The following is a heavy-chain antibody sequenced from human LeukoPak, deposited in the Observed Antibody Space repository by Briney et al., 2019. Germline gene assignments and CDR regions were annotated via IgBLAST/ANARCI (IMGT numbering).Heavy chain of an antibody. CDR3: ARLSGAPVRHPIYHFDY. V-gene: IGHV4-38-2*01. D-gene: IGHD2-2*02. Sequence: SETLSLTCAVSGYSISSGYYWGWIRQPPGKGLEWIGDIYHSGSTYKNPSLKSRVTISLDTSKNQFSLKLSSVTAADTAMYYCARLSGAPVRHPIYHFDYWGQGTLVTVSS. CDR2: IYHSGST. J-gene: IGHJ4*02. CDR1: GYSISSGYY.